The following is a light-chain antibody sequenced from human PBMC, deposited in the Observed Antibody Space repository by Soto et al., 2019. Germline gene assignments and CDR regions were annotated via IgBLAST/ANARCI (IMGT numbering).Light chain of an antibody. CDR3: AAWDVTLNGPV. J-gene: IGLJ2*01. Sequence: QSVLTQPSSASGTPGQRVTISCSGSSSNIGSNNVNWYQQLPGTAPKLLIYYNNQRPSGVPDRFSGSKSGTSASLAISGLQSEDEADYYCAAWDVTLNGPVFGGGTQLTVL. V-gene: IGLV1-44*01. CDR1: SSNIGSNN. CDR2: YNN.